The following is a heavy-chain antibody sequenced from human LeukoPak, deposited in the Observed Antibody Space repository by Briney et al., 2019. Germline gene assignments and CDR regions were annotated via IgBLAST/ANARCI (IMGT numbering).Heavy chain of an antibody. Sequence: ASVKVSCKASGYTFTDYYMHWVRQAPGQGLEWMGRIKPNSGGTNYGQKFQGRVTMTRDTSISIAYMELSNLRSDDTAVYYCARAGVWDSSDTSGYHNGAFDIWGQGTM. CDR1: GYTFTDYY. J-gene: IGHJ3*02. D-gene: IGHD3-22*01. V-gene: IGHV1-2*06. CDR3: ARAGVWDSSDTSGYHNGAFDI. CDR2: IKPNSGGT.